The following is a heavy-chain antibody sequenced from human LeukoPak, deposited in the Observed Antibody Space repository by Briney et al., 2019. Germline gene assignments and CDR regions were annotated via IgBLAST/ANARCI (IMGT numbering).Heavy chain of an antibody. CDR1: GYTFTSYD. CDR3: AIVGAVNYYDSSGYYYGGYYYMDV. J-gene: IGHJ6*03. D-gene: IGHD3-22*01. CDR2: MNPNSGNT. Sequence: ASVKVSCKASGYTFTSYDINWVRQATGQGLEWMGWMNPNSGNTGYAQKFQGRVTITRNTSISTAYMELSSLRSEDTAVYYCAIVGAVNYYDSSGYYYGGYYYMDVWGKGTTVTVSS. V-gene: IGHV1-8*03.